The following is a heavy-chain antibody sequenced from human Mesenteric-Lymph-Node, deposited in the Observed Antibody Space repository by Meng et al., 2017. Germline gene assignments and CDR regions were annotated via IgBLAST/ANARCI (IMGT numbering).Heavy chain of an antibody. CDR1: GFTFSSYG. D-gene: IGHD6-13*01. J-gene: IGHJ4*02. CDR2: ISYSGSTK. Sequence: GESLKISCVASGFTFSSYGMHWVRQAPGKGLEWVAVISYSGSTKYYADSVKGRFTISRDDSKRMLFLQMNSLRTEDTAVYYCVREFDTSNWYSTYFEHWGQGTLVTVSS. CDR3: VREFDTSNWYSTYFEH. V-gene: IGHV3-30*03.